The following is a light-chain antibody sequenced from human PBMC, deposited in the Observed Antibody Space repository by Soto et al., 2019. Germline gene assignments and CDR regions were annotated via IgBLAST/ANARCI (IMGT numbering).Light chain of an antibody. Sequence: QSVLTQPPSVSAAPGQKVTISCSGSSSNIGNNFVTWYQQLPGTAPKLLIYDNNKRPSGIPDRFSGSQSGTSATLGITGLQTGDEAVYYCGSWXXXLXYVFGTGTKVTVL. CDR2: DNN. V-gene: IGLV1-51*01. CDR3: GSWXXXLXYV. CDR1: SSNIGNNF. J-gene: IGLJ1*01.